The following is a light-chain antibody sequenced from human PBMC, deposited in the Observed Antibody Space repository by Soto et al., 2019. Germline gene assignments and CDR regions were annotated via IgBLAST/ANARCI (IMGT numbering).Light chain of an antibody. CDR1: QSVISAF. J-gene: IGKJ2*01. Sequence: PGETASLSCLASQSVISAFLAWYQQKSGQPPRLLIYDASRRATGIPARFSGGGSGTAFTLTISRVEPEDSAVYFCQQTFHSPRTFGQGTRLEIK. CDR2: DAS. CDR3: QQTFHSPRT. V-gene: IGKV3-20*01.